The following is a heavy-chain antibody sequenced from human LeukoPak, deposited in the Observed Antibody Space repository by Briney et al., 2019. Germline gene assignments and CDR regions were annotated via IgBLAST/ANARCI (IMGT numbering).Heavy chain of an antibody. CDR2: ISSSSAKI. CDR3: ARDTSYASSWYHYMDV. CDR1: EFTFVRYA. J-gene: IGHJ6*03. V-gene: IGHV3-48*04. Sequence: GGSLRLSCAASEFTFVRYAMNWVRQAPGKGLEWVSYISSSSAKIDYAESVKGRFTISRDNSKNSLYLQMDSLRAEDTAVYYCARDTSYASSWYHYMDVWGKGTTVTVSS. D-gene: IGHD6-13*01.